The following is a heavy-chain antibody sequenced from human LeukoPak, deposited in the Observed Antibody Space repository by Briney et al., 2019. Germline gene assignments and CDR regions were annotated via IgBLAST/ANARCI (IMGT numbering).Heavy chain of an antibody. CDR1: GGSFSGYY. V-gene: IGHV4-34*01. CDR3: ARPRVPAPRGNAFDI. CDR2: INHSGST. Sequence: SETLSLTCAVYGGSFSGYYWSWIRQPPGKGLEWIGEINHSGSTNYNPSLKSRVTISVDTSKNQFSLKLSSVTAADTAVYYCARPRVPAPRGNAFDIWGQGTMVTVSS. J-gene: IGHJ3*02. D-gene: IGHD3-16*01.